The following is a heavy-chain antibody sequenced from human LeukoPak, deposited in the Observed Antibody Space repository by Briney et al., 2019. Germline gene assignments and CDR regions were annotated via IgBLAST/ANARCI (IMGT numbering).Heavy chain of an antibody. CDR3: AKDRVRSGSYSDY. CDR2: ISGSGGST. D-gene: IGHD1-26*01. CDR1: GFTFSSYA. J-gene: IGHJ4*02. V-gene: IGHV3-23*01. Sequence: GGSLRLSCAASGFTFSSYAMSWVCQAPGKGLEWVSAISGSGGSTYYADSVKGRFTISRDNSKNTLYLQMNSLRAEDTVVYYCAKDRVRSGSYSDYWGQGTLVTVSS.